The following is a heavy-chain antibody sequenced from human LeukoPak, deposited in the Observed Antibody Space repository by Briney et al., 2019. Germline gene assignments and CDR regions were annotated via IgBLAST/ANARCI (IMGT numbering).Heavy chain of an antibody. CDR1: GGSFSGYY. CDR3: ARRTEMATITLLDY. V-gene: IGHV4-34*01. CDR2: INHSGST. D-gene: IGHD5-24*01. Sequence: SETLSLTCAVYGGSFSGYYWSWIRQPPGKGLEWIGEINHSGSTNCNPSLKSRVTISVDTSKNQFSLKLSSVTAADTAVYYCARRTEMATITLLDYWGQGTLVTVSS. J-gene: IGHJ4*02.